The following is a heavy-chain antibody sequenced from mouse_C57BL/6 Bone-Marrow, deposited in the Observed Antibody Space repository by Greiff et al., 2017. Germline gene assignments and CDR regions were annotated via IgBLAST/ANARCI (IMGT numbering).Heavy chain of an antibody. CDR2: FHPNSGST. D-gene: IGHD1-1*01. J-gene: IGHJ2*01. CDR3: ARGTRITTVLDY. CDR1: GYTFTSYW. V-gene: IGHV1-64*01. Sequence: VQLQQPGAELVKPGASVKLSCKASGYTFTSYWMHWVKQRPGQGLEWIGMFHPNSGSTNYNEKFKSKATLTVDKSSSTAYMQLSSLTSEDSAVYYCARGTRITTVLDYWGQGTTLTVSS.